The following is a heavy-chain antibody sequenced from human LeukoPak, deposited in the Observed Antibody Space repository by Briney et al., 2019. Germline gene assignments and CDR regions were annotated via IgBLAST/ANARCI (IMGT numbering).Heavy chain of an antibody. V-gene: IGHV3-73*01. Sequence: PGGSLRVSCAASGFTFSGSAMHWVRQASGKGLEWVGRIRSKANSYATAYAASVKGRFTISRDDSKNTAYLQMNSLKTEDTAVYYCTRRAGTTSFDYWGQGTLDTVSS. CDR1: GFTFSGSA. J-gene: IGHJ4*02. D-gene: IGHD1-1*01. CDR3: TRRAGTTSFDY. CDR2: IRSKANSYAT.